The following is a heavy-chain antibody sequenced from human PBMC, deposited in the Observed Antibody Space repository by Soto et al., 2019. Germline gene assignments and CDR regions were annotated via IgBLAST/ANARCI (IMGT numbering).Heavy chain of an antibody. Sequence: GWSLRLSCAASGFVFSSYSMHLVRQVQGKGLEWVSVIGDNGHFTNYAGSVRGRFTNSRDNSRNTLYLQMNNLRAEDTAIYFCASGLLVGPTNFVFNYWGEGALVTVSS. V-gene: IGHV3-23*01. CDR3: ASGLLVGPTNFVFNY. J-gene: IGHJ4*02. D-gene: IGHD1-26*01. CDR2: IGDNGHFT. CDR1: GFVFSSYS.